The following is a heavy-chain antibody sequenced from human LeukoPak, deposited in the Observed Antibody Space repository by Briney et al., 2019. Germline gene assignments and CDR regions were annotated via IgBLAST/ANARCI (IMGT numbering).Heavy chain of an antibody. J-gene: IGHJ4*02. CDR1: GGSFSGYY. V-gene: IGHV4-34*01. D-gene: IGHD1-26*01. CDR3: ARNSYSGSYYVGLDY. Sequence: SETLSLTCAVYGGSFSGYYWSWNRQPPGKGLEWIGEINHSGSTNYNPSLKSRVTISVDTSKNQFSLKLSSVTAADTAVYYCARNSYSGSYYVGLDYWGQGTLVTVSS. CDR2: INHSGST.